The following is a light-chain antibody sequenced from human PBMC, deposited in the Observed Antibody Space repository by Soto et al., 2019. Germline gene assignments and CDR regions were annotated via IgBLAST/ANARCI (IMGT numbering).Light chain of an antibody. CDR3: QIYNSVPH. CDR1: QGISTY. CDR2: AAS. J-gene: IGKJ3*01. Sequence: DIQMTQSPSSLSASVGDRVTITCRASQGISTYLAWYQQKPGKVPKLLIYAASSLLSGVPSRFSGSGSGTDFTLTISSLQPEDVATYYGQIYNSVPHFGPGTKVDIK. V-gene: IGKV1-27*01.